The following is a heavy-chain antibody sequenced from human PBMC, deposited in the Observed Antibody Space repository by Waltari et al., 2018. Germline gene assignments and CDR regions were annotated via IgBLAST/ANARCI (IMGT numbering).Heavy chain of an antibody. J-gene: IGHJ4*02. CDR3: ARDRGRGLYLDS. CDR1: GASMNRNNW. CDR2: IHGSGRT. D-gene: IGHD2-15*01. Sequence: QLQLQQSGPGLVKPSESLSLTCAVSGASMNRNNWWNWVRPPPGKGLEWIGQIHGSGRTNYNPSLWSRVTVSIDTSNNQFSLKVSYATAADTAVYYCARDRGRGLYLDSWGQGTLVTVSP. V-gene: IGHV4-4*02.